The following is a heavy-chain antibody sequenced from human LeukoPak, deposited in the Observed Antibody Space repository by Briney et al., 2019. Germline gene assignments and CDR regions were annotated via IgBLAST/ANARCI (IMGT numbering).Heavy chain of an antibody. CDR2: IKSKTDGGTT. J-gene: IGHJ4*02. V-gene: IGHV3-15*01. CDR3: TADYLGGLYYFDY. Sequence: GGSLRLSCAASGFTFSNAWMSWVRQAPGKGLEWVGRIKSKTDGGTTDYAAPVKGRFTISRDDSKNTLYLQMNSLKTEDTAVYYCTADYLGGLYYFDYWGQGTLVTVSP. CDR1: GFTFSNAW.